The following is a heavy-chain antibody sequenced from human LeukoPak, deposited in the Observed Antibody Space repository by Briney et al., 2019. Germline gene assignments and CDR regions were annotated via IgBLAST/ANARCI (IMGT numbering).Heavy chain of an antibody. CDR1: GGSISSGGYY. J-gene: IGHJ3*02. CDR2: IYYSGST. Sequence: ASETLSLTCTVSGGSISSGGYYWSWIRQHPGKGLEWIGYIYYSGSTYYNPSLKSRVTISVDTSKNQFSLKLSSVTAADTAVYYCAREGGGGYSGYETGAFDIWGQGTMVTVSS. CDR3: AREGGGGYSGYETGAFDI. V-gene: IGHV4-31*03. D-gene: IGHD5-12*01.